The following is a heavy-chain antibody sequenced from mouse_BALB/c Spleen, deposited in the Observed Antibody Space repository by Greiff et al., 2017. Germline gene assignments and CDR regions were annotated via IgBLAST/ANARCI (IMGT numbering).Heavy chain of an antibody. CDR1: GYAFSSYW. Sequence: QVQLQQSGAELVRPGSSVKISCKASGYAFSSYWMNWVKQRPGQGLEWIGQIYPGDGDTNYNGKFKGKATLTADKSSSTAYMQLSSLTSEDSAVYFCARDGGATDFDDWGQGTTLTVSS. V-gene: IGHV1-80*01. CDR2: IYPGDGDT. J-gene: IGHJ2*01. CDR3: ARDGGATDFDD. D-gene: IGHD3-1*01.